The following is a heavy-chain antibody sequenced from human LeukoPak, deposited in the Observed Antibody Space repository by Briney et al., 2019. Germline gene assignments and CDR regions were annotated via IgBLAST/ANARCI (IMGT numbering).Heavy chain of an antibody. J-gene: IGHJ4*02. CDR2: IKSKTDGGTT. CDR3: TTDFAWFGEDY. Sequence: PGGSLRLSCAASGFTFSNAWMSWVRQAPGKGLEWVGRIKSKTDGGTTGYAAPVKGRFTISRDDSKNTLYLQMNSLKTEDTAVYYCTTDFAWFGEDYWGQGTLVTVSS. D-gene: IGHD3-10*01. CDR1: GFTFSNAW. V-gene: IGHV3-15*01.